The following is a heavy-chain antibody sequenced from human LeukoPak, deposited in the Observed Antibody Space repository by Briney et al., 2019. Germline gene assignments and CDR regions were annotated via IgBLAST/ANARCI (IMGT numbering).Heavy chain of an antibody. J-gene: IGHJ4*02. CDR3: ARAQRYSYGPDS. CDR2: VFHSGST. CDR1: GDSISTYF. V-gene: IGHV4-59*01. D-gene: IGHD5-18*01. Sequence: SETLSLTCTVSGDSISTYFWTWIRQPPGKGLEWIGYVFHSGSTNYNPSLKSRVTISVDTSKNQFSLRLSSVTAADTAVYYCARAQRYSYGPDSWRQGTLVTVSS.